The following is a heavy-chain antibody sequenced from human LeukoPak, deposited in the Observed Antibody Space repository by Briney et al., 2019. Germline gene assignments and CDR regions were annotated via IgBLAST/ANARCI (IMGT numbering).Heavy chain of an antibody. D-gene: IGHD6-19*01. CDR3: AKGAYSSGWYDWFDP. J-gene: IGHJ5*02. Sequence: GGSLRLSCAASGFTFDDYAMHWVRQAPGKGLEWVSLISGDGGSTYYADSVKGRFTISRDNSKNSLYLQMNSLRTEDTALYYCAKGAYSSGWYDWFDPWGQGTLVTVSS. CDR2: ISGDGGST. CDR1: GFTFDDYA. V-gene: IGHV3-43*02.